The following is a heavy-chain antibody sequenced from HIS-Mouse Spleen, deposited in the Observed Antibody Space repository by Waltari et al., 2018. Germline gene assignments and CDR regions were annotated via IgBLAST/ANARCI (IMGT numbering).Heavy chain of an antibody. V-gene: IGHV4-39*07. CDR3: AREIPYSSSWYDWYFDL. Sequence: QVQLQQWGAGLVKPSEPLSLPCTVPGGSITRRRYYWGWIRPPQGKGLEWIGSIYSSGSTYSNPSLKSRVTISVDTSKNQFSLKLSSVTAADTAVYYCAREIPYSSSWYDWYFDLWGRGTLVTVSS. J-gene: IGHJ2*01. D-gene: IGHD6-13*01. CDR2: IYSSGST. CDR1: GGSITRRRYY.